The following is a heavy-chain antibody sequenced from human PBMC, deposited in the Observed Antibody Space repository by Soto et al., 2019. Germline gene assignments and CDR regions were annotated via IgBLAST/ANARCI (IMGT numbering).Heavy chain of an antibody. CDR1: GYTLTELS. J-gene: IGHJ4*02. CDR3: ATLPSRWYRAYFDY. Sequence: ASVKVSCKVSGYTLTELSMHWVRQAPGKGLEWMGGFDPEDGETIYAQKFQGRVTMAGDKTKDTAYMELSSLRSEDTAVYSCATLPSRWYRAYFDYWGQGTLVTVSS. CDR2: FDPEDGET. D-gene: IGHD2-15*01. V-gene: IGHV1-24*01.